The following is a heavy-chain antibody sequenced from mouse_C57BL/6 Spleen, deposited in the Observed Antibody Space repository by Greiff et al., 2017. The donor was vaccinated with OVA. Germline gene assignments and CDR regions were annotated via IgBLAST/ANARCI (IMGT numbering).Heavy chain of an antibody. CDR1: GYTFTDYE. D-gene: IGHD2-3*01. CDR2: IDPETGGT. CDR3: TRRHHIYDGYYGHAMDY. V-gene: IGHV1-15*01. J-gene: IGHJ4*01. Sequence: VQLQQSGAELVRPGASVTLSCKASGYTFTDYEMHWVKQTPVHGLEWIGAIDPETGGTAYNQKFKGKAILTADKSSSTAYMELRSLTSEHSAVYYCTRRHHIYDGYYGHAMDYWGQGTSVTVSS.